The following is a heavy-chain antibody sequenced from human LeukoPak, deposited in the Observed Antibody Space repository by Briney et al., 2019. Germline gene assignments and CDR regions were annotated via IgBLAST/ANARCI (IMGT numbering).Heavy chain of an antibody. CDR3: ARDKWLRNYYYYYGMDV. Sequence: SETLSLTCAVYGGSFSGYYWSWIRQPPGKGLEWIGEINHSGSTNYNPSLKSRVTIPVDTSKNQFSLKLSSVTAADTAVYYCARDKWLRNYYYYYGMDVWGQGTTVTVSS. J-gene: IGHJ6*02. CDR1: GGSFSGYY. CDR2: INHSGST. D-gene: IGHD5-12*01. V-gene: IGHV4-34*01.